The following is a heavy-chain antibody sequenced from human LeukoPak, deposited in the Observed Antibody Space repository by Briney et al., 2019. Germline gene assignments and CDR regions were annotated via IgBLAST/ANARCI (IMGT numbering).Heavy chain of an antibody. V-gene: IGHV4-34*01. D-gene: IGHD1-26*01. CDR3: ARGGSGSYVDY. CDR2: INHSGST. J-gene: IGHJ4*02. Sequence: PSETLSLTCAVYGGSFSGYYWSWLRQPPGKGLEWIGEINHSGSTNYNPSLKSRVTISVDTSKNQFSLQLNSVTPEDTAVYYCARGGSGSYVDYWGQGTLVTVSS. CDR1: GGSFSGYY.